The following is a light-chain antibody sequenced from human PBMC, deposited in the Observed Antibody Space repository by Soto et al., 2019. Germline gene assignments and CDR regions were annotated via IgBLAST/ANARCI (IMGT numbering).Light chain of an antibody. J-gene: IGKJ3*01. CDR3: QQSHTTLST. CDR1: QSISNY. Sequence: DLQMTQSPSSLSASVGDRVTITCRASQSISNYLNWYQQKPGKAPKLLIYAASSLQSGVPSRFSGSGSGTDFTLTISSLQPEDFATYSCQQSHTTLSTFGPGTNVDI. V-gene: IGKV1-39*01. CDR2: AAS.